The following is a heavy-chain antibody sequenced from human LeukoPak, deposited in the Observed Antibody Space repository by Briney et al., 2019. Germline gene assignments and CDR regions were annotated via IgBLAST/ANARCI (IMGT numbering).Heavy chain of an antibody. Sequence: SETLSLTCAVYGGSFSGYYWNWIRQPPGKGLEWIGEINHTGSTNYNPSLKSRVSISVDTYKNQFSLKLSSVTAADTAVYYCARGSAMDVWSKATTVTVSS. J-gene: IGHJ6*03. CDR1: GGSFSGYY. D-gene: IGHD3-3*01. CDR3: ARGSAMDV. CDR2: INHTGST. V-gene: IGHV4-34*01.